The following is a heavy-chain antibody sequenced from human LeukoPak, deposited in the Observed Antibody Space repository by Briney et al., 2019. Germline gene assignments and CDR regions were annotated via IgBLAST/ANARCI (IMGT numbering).Heavy chain of an antibody. D-gene: IGHD3-16*01. CDR1: GGSFSGYY. CDR2: INHSGST. V-gene: IGHV4-34*01. CDR3: ARGGLGLGLRGTFDY. Sequence: PSETLSLTCAVYGGSFSGYYWSWIRQPPGKGLEWIGEINHSGSTNYNPSLESRVTISVDTSKNQFSLKLSSVTAADTAVYYCARGGLGLGLRGTFDYWGQGTLVTVSS. J-gene: IGHJ4*02.